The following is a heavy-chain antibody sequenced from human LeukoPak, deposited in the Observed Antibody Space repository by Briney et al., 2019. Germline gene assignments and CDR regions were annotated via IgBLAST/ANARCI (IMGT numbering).Heavy chain of an antibody. J-gene: IGHJ4*02. CDR1: GFTVSSNY. CDR3: ARGPGAAIPGYFDY. CDR2: IYSGGST. V-gene: IGHV3-53*01. Sequence: GGSLRLSCAASGFTVSSNYMSWVRQAPGKWLEWVSVIYSGGSTYFADSVKGRFTVSRDNSKNTLYLQMTNLRAEDTAVYYCARGPGAAIPGYFDYWGQGTLVSVCS. D-gene: IGHD2-2*02.